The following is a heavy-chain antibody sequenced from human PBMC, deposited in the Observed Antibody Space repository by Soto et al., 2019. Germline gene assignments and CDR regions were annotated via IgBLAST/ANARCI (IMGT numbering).Heavy chain of an antibody. CDR1: GYDFIGHG. CDR2: IKSYNGDT. V-gene: IGHV1-18*04. CDR3: ARDQWLKVPAVVGDKFDS. Sequence: QVQLVQSGGEEKKPGASVKVSCKASGYDFIGHGISWVRQARGQGLEWTGWIKSYNGDTKYARKYQDRITLTKDKSTRTVYMELTSLRSDDTAVYYCARDQWLKVPAVVGDKFDSWGQGTLVTVSS. D-gene: IGHD6-19*01. J-gene: IGHJ5*01.